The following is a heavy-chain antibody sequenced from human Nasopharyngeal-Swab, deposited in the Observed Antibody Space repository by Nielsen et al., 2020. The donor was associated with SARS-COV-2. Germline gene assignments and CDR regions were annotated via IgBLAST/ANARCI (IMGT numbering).Heavy chain of an antibody. CDR2: MNPNSGNT. CDR1: GYTFTSYD. V-gene: IGHV1-8*01. Sequence: ASVKVSCKASGYTFTSYDINWVRQATGQGLEWMGWMNPNSGNTGYAQKFQGRFTMTRNTSISTAYMELSSLRSEDTAVYYCARGFIVATIFHYYYYMDVWGKGTTVTVSS. CDR3: ARGFIVATIFHYYYYMDV. D-gene: IGHD5-12*01. J-gene: IGHJ6*03.